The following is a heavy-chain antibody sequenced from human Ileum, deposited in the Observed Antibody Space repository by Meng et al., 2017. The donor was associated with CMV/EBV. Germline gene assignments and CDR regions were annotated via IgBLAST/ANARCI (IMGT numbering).Heavy chain of an antibody. Sequence: LMRRGQRMMRTAEPRAATWQGPGTSARGFDLSWFRQPAGKGLEWIGRIYISGISNYTPSLNSRVTISEDTSKNQFTLKLSSVTAADTAVYYCAREKLQFWPLEYWCQGTLVTVSS. CDR2: IYISGIS. CDR1: GTSARGFD. J-gene: IGHJ4*02. V-gene: IGHV4-4*07. D-gene: IGHD4-11*01. CDR3: AREKLQFWPLEY.